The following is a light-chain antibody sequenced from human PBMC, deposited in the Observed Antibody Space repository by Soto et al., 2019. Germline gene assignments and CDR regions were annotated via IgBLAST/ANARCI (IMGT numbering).Light chain of an antibody. CDR1: SGHSSYA. J-gene: IGLJ2*01. V-gene: IGLV4-69*01. CDR2: LNSDGSH. CDR3: QTWGTGIHVV. Sequence: QLVLTQSPSASASLGASVKLTCTLSSGHSSYAIAWHQQQPETGPRYLMKLNSDGSHRKGDGIPDRFSGSSSGAERYLTISSLQSEDEADYYCQTWGTGIHVVFGGGTQLTVL.